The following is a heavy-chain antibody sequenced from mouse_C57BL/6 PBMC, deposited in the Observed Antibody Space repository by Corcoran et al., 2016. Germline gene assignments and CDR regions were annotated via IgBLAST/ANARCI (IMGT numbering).Heavy chain of an antibody. V-gene: IGHV1-80*01. CDR2: IYPGDGDT. CDR1: GYAFSSYW. J-gene: IGHJ1*03. CDR3: AREGTITTPGYFDV. Sequence: QVQLQQSGAELVKPGASVKISCKASGYAFSSYWMNWVKQRPGKGLEWIGQIYPGDGDTNYNGKFKGKATLTADKPSSTAYMQLSSLTSEDSAVYFCAREGTITTPGYFDVWGTGTTVTVSS. D-gene: IGHD1-1*01.